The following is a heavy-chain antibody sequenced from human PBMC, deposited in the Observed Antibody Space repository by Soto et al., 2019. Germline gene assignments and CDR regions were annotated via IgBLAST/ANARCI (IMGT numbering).Heavy chain of an antibody. CDR2: IIPILGIA. Sequence: ASVKVSCKASGGTFSSYTISWVRQAPGQGLEWMGRIIPILGIANYAQKFQGRVTITADKSTSTAYMELSSLRSEDTAVYYCARDSVEFSGSYWYFDLWGRGTLVTVSS. D-gene: IGHD1-26*01. J-gene: IGHJ2*01. CDR3: ARDSVEFSGSYWYFDL. V-gene: IGHV1-69*04. CDR1: GGTFSSYT.